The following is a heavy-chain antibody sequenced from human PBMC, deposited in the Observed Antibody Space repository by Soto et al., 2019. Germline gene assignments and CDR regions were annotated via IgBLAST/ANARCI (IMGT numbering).Heavy chain of an antibody. CDR2: ISGSGVST. V-gene: IGHV3-23*01. CDR3: AKTPGMYYYDSSGYYHYDY. CDR1: GFTFNNYA. J-gene: IGHJ4*02. Sequence: PGGSLRLSCAASGFTFNNYAMTWVRQAPGKGLEWVSAISGSGVSTYYADSVKGRFTISRDNSKNTLYLQMNSLRAEDTAVYYCAKTPGMYYYDSSGYYHYDYWGQGTLVTVSS. D-gene: IGHD3-22*01.